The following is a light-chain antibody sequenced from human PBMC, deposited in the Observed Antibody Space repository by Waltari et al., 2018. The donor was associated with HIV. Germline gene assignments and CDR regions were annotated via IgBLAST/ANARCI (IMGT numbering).Light chain of an antibody. Sequence: SYDLTQPPSVSVSPGQTASITCSGDKLEDKYTSWYQQKPGQSPVLVIYRDVKRPSGIAERCSGTNSGNTAPLTTSGTQAMDEADYYCQAWDAGVVFGGGTKLTVL. J-gene: IGLJ2*01. V-gene: IGLV3-1*01. CDR2: RDV. CDR1: KLEDKY. CDR3: QAWDAGVV.